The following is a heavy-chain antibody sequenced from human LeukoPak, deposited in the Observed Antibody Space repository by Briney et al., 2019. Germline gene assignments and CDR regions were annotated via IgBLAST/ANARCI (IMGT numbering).Heavy chain of an antibody. V-gene: IGHV1-69*05. Sequence: SVEVSCKASGGTFSSYAISWVRQAPGQGLEWMGRIIPIFGTANYAQKFQGRVTITTDESTSTAYMELSSLRSEDTAVYYCARSAPYDILKYYYMDVWGKGTTVTVSS. J-gene: IGHJ6*03. D-gene: IGHD3-9*01. CDR1: GGTFSSYA. CDR2: IIPIFGTA. CDR3: ARSAPYDILKYYYMDV.